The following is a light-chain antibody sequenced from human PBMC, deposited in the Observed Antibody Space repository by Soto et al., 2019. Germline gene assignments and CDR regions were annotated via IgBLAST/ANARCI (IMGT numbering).Light chain of an antibody. V-gene: IGLV1-40*01. CDR2: GHS. CDR3: QSYDSSLSGSVL. J-gene: IGLJ2*01. Sequence: QPVLTQPPSVSGVPGQRVTISCTGSSSNIGAGYDVHWYQQLPGTAPKLLIYGHSNRPSGVPDRFSGSRSGTSASLAITGLQAEDEADYYCQSYDSSLSGSVLFGGGTKVTVL. CDR1: SSNIGAGYD.